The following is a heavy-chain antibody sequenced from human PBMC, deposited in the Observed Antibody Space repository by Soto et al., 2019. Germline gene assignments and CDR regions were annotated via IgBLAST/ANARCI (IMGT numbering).Heavy chain of an antibody. CDR3: AREGAASRYYYGTDV. J-gene: IGHJ6*02. CDR1: GGSISTGDSY. Sequence: QVQLQESGPGLVKPSQTLSLTCTVSGGSISTGDSYWSWIRQSPGKGLEWIGYIYYDGSTFYNPSRRSRATISVDTSKNQSSLKLTSATAADTAVYYCAREGAASRYYYGTDVWGQGTTVTVSS. CDR2: IYYDGST. V-gene: IGHV4-30-4*01.